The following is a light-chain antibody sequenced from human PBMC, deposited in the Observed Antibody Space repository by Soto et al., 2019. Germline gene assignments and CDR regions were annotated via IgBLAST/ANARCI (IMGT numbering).Light chain of an antibody. Sequence: DIQMTQSPSSLSASVGDRVTITCRASQGISNSLAWYQQKPGKVPELLIYAASTLQSGVPSRFSGSGFGTDFSLTISCLQSEYGPTYYCQKYHSPPFTFAPGTKVDIK. J-gene: IGKJ3*01. CDR1: QGISNS. V-gene: IGKV1-27*01. CDR3: QKYHSPPFT. CDR2: AAS.